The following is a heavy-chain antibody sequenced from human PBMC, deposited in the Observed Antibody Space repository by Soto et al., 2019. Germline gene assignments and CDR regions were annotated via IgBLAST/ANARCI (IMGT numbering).Heavy chain of an antibody. CDR3: ARDTSSSIAARDYYYGMDV. D-gene: IGHD6-6*01. V-gene: IGHV1-69*13. CDR1: GGTFSSYA. J-gene: IGHJ6*02. CDR2: IIPIFGTA. Sequence: RASVKVSCKASGGTFSSYAISWARQAPGQGLGWMGGIIPIFGTANYAQKFQGRVTITADESTSTAYMELSSLRSEDTAVYYCARDTSSSIAARDYYYGMDVWGQGTTVTVSS.